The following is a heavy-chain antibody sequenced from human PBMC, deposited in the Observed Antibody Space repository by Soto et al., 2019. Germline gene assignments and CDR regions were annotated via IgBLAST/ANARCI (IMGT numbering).Heavy chain of an antibody. J-gene: IGHJ3*02. CDR1: GFTFSSYS. D-gene: IGHD5-18*01. V-gene: IGHV3-21*01. CDR2: ISSSSSYI. CDR3: ARTKPVDTAMVDAFDI. Sequence: GGSLRLSCAASGFTFSSYSMNWVRQAPGKGLEWVSSISSSSSYIYYADSVKGRFTISRDNAKNSLYLQMNRLRAEDTAVYYCARTKPVDTAMVDAFDIWGQGTMVTVSS.